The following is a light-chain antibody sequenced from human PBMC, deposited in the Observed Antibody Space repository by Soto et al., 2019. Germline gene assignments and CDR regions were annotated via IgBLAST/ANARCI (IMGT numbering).Light chain of an antibody. Sequence: DIQMTQSPSTLSASVGDRVTITCRASQSIDIWLAWYQQKPGKAPKLLIYEASSLESGVPSRFSGSGSGTEFTVTISSLQPDDFATYYCQQYDHHFGQGTKLEIK. V-gene: IGKV1-5*01. CDR2: EAS. CDR1: QSIDIW. CDR3: QQYDHH. J-gene: IGKJ2*01.